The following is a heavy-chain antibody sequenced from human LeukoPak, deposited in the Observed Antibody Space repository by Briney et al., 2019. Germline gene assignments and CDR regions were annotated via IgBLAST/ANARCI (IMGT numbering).Heavy chain of an antibody. V-gene: IGHV4-4*09. CDR3: ARSYYGTEFDY. Sequence: SETLSLTCTVSGGSINTYYWTWIRQPPGKGLEWIGYIYHSGSTYYNPSLKSRVTISLDRSKNQFSLRLSSVTAADTAVYYCARSYYGTEFDYWGQGTLVTVSS. CDR2: IYHSGST. D-gene: IGHD3-10*01. CDR1: GGSINTYY. J-gene: IGHJ4*02.